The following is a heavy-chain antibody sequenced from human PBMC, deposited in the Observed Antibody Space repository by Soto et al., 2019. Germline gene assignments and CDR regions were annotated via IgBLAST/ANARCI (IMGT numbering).Heavy chain of an antibody. D-gene: IGHD5-12*01. Sequence: GGSLRLSCAASGFTFSDYYMSWIRQAPGKGLEWVSYISSSGSTIYYADSVEGRFTISRDNAKNSLYLQMNSLRAEDTAVYYCARDEDYSGYEFDYWGQGTLVTVSS. V-gene: IGHV3-11*01. CDR2: ISSSGSTI. CDR3: ARDEDYSGYEFDY. J-gene: IGHJ4*02. CDR1: GFTFSDYY.